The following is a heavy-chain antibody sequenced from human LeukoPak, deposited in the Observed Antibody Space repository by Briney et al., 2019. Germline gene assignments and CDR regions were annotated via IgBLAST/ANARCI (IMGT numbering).Heavy chain of an antibody. Sequence: PGGSLRLSCVASGFTFGRYGMHWVRQAPGEGLEWVAAVSNDGTYKTYADSVKGRFSISRDNSKNTLYLQMDSLRAEDTAVYYCARGSGAVTRHFDYWGQGTLVTVSS. CDR2: VSNDGTYK. J-gene: IGHJ4*02. D-gene: IGHD4-17*01. CDR3: ARGSGAVTRHFDY. CDR1: GFTFGRYG. V-gene: IGHV3-30*03.